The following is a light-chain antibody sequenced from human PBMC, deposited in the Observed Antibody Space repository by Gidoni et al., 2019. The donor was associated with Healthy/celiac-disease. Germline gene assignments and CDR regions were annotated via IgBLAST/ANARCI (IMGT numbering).Light chain of an antibody. CDR2: EVN. CDR3: SSYTSSSTLV. V-gene: IGLV2-14*01. CDR1: SSDVGGYNY. J-gene: IGLJ2*01. Sequence: QSALTQPASVSGSPGPSITISCTGTSSDVGGYNYVSWYQQHPGKAPKLMIYEVNNRPSGVSNRFSGSKSGNTASLTISGLQAEDDADYYCSSYTSSSTLVFGGGTKLTVL.